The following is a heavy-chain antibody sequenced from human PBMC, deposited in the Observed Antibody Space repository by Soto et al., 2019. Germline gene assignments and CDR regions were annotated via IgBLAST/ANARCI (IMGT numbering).Heavy chain of an antibody. CDR1: GFTFSSYA. Sequence: QVQLVESGGGVVQPGRSLRLSCAASGFTFSSYAMHWVRQAPGKGLEWVAVISCDGSNKYYADSVKGRFTISRDNSKNTLYLQINSLRAEDTAVYYCARGCIRFLEWYSSYFDYWGQGTLVTVSS. J-gene: IGHJ4*02. D-gene: IGHD3-3*01. V-gene: IGHV3-30-3*01. CDR3: ARGCIRFLEWYSSYFDY. CDR2: ISCDGSNK.